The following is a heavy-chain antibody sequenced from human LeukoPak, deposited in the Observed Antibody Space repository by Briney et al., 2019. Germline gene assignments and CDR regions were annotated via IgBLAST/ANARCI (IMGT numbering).Heavy chain of an antibody. J-gene: IGHJ5*01. D-gene: IGHD3-9*01. CDR3: ARQYYDALTGPNWFDS. CDR2: TYPYDSDT. Sequence: GESLKISCKGSGYSFTSNWIAWVRQMPGKGLEWMGITYPYDSDTRYSPSFQGQVTMSADKSISTAYLQWSSLKASDTATYYCARQYYDALTGPNWFDSWGQGTLVTVSS. V-gene: IGHV5-51*01. CDR1: GYSFTSNW.